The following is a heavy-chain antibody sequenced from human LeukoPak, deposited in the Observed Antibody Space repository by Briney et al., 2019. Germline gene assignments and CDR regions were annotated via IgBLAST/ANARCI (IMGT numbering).Heavy chain of an antibody. J-gene: IGHJ3*02. CDR3: ARSASSTSRSAFDI. CDR1: GGSISSNY. Sequence: WETLSLTCTISGGSISSNYWSWIRQPPGKGLEWIGYCHYSGNTDYNPSLKSRATISVDMSKNQFSLTLNSVTAADTAVYYCARSASSTSRSAFDIWGQGTRVTASS. CDR2: CHYSGNT. V-gene: IGHV4-59*13.